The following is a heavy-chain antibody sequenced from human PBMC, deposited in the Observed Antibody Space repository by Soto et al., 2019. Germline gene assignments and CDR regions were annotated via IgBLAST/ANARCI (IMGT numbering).Heavy chain of an antibody. Sequence: ASVKGSCNASGYTFNGYYVRWVREAPGQGLEWMGWINPNSGGTNYAQKFQGRVTMTRDTSISTAYMELSRLRSDDTAVYYCARDQQQLVLLYYYYYGMDVWGQGTTVTVSS. CDR2: INPNSGGT. CDR1: GYTFNGYY. CDR3: ARDQQQLVLLYYYYYGMDV. J-gene: IGHJ6*02. V-gene: IGHV1-2*02. D-gene: IGHD6-13*01.